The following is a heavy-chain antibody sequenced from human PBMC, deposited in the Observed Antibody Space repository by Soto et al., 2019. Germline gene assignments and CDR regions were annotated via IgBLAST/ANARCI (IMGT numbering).Heavy chain of an antibody. CDR1: GGSISSGGYY. D-gene: IGHD3-10*01. CDR2: IYYSGST. Sequence: SETLSLTCTVSGGSISSGGYYWSWIRQHPGKGLEWIGYIYYSGSTYYNPSLKSRVTISVDTSKNQFSLKLSSVTAADTAVYYCARADCYYGSGSYENYYYYGMDVWGQGTTVTVSS. V-gene: IGHV4-31*03. CDR3: ARADCYYGSGSYENYYYYGMDV. J-gene: IGHJ6*02.